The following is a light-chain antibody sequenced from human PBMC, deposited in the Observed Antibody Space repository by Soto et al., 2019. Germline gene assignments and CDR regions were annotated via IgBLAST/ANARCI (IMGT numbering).Light chain of an antibody. CDR2: KAS. J-gene: IGKJ1*01. CDR1: QSISSW. CDR3: QHHNIHPLT. V-gene: IGKV1-5*03. Sequence: DIQMTQSPSTLSASVGDRVTITCRASQSISSWLAWYQQKPGKAPKLLIYKASIIESGVPSKFSDSGSGTEFTPNISSLQHDDFGTYYSQHHNIHPLTFGKGTNVEVK.